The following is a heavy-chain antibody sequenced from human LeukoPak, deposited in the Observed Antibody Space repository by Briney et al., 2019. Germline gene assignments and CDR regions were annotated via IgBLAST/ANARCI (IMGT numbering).Heavy chain of an antibody. J-gene: IGHJ3*02. V-gene: IGHV1-69*05. CDR3: ARDLVPAATNDAFDI. CDR2: IIPIFGTA. CDR1: GGTFSSYA. Sequence: ASVKVSCKASGGTFSSYAISWVRQAPGQGLEWMGGIIPIFGTANYAQKFQGRVTITTDESTSTAYMELSSLRSEDTAVYYCARDLVPAATNDAFDIWGQGTVVTVSS. D-gene: IGHD2-2*01.